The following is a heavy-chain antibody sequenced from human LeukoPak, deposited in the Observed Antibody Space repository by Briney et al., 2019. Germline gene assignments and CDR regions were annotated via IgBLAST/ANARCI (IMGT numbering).Heavy chain of an antibody. CDR2: IIPIFGTA. Sequence: EASVKVSCKASGGTFSSYAISWVRQAPGQGLEWMGGIIPIFGTANYAQKFQGRVTITADESTSTAYMELSSLRSEDTAVYYCARDRPDFWSGYYVKDSYYYMDVWGKGTTVTVSS. CDR1: GGTFSSYA. CDR3: ARDRPDFWSGYYVKDSYYYMDV. V-gene: IGHV1-69*01. D-gene: IGHD3-3*01. J-gene: IGHJ6*03.